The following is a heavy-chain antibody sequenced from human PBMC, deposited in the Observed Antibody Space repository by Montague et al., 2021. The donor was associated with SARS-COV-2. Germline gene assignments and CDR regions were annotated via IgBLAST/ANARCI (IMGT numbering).Heavy chain of an antibody. J-gene: IGHJ4*02. V-gene: IGHV2-5*02. CDR1: GFSLSTSGVG. D-gene: IGHD4-17*01. CDR2: XXWXXXK. CDR3: AHSYGDYLFDY. Sequence: PALVKPKQTLTLTCTFSGFSLSTSGVGVGWIRQPPGKALEWLAXXXWXXXKPXSPSLKSRLTITKDTSKNPVVLTMTNMDPVDTATYYCAHSYGDYLFDYWGQGTLVTVSS.